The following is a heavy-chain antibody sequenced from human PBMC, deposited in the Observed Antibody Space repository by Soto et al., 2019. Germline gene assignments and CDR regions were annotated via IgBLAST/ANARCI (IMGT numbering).Heavy chain of an antibody. V-gene: IGHV4-39*01. Sequence: QLQLQESGPGLVKPSETLSLTCTVSSGSISSSSYYWGWIRQPPGKGLEWIGSIYYSGSTSYNPSLKSRVTISVDTSKNQFSLKLSSVTAADTAVYYCASRRRYCSGGSCYLLFDYWGQGTLVTVSS. CDR2: IYYSGST. D-gene: IGHD2-15*01. CDR1: SGSISSSSYY. J-gene: IGHJ4*02. CDR3: ASRRRYCSGGSCYLLFDY.